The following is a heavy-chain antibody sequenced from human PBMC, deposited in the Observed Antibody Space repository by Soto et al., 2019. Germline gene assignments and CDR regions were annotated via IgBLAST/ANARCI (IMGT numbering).Heavy chain of an antibody. D-gene: IGHD6-19*01. Sequence: EVQLLESGEGVVQPGGSLRLSCEASGFNFKKFAMGWVRQAPGEGLEWVSGISCCGGSTSYADSVKGRFTLARDDSKNTLSLHLNSLRFEDTARYFCAKADGEQWLIPHLDNWGQGTLVTVS. CDR1: GFNFKKFA. CDR3: AKADGEQWLIPHLDN. V-gene: IGHV3-23*01. CDR2: ISCCGGST. J-gene: IGHJ4*02.